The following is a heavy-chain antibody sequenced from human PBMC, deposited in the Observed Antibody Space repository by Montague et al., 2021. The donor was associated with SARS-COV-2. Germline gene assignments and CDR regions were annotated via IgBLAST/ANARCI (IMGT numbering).Heavy chain of an antibody. CDR3: ARGLGYTSRFRVFDY. D-gene: IGHD2-2*02. Sequence: SETLSLTCAISGGSASGYYWAWIRQPPGKGLEWIGYMYYTGTSNYNPSLKSRVSMSIDTSKNHFSLNLTSVAAADTGVYYCARGLGYTSRFRVFDYWGHGAQVTVSS. CDR1: GGSASGYY. V-gene: IGHV4-59*02. J-gene: IGHJ4*01. CDR2: MYYTGTS.